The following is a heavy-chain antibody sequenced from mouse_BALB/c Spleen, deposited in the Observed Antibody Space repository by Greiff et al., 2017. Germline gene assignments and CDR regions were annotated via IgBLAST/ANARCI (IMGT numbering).Heavy chain of an antibody. J-gene: IGHJ1*01. V-gene: IGHV1S126*01. CDR3: ARGKEGYWYFDV. CDR1: GYSFTSYW. CDR2: IDPSDSET. Sequence: VKLMESGPQLVRPGASVKISCKASGYSFTSYWMHWVKQRPGQGLEWIGMIDPSDSETRLNQKFKDKATLTVDKSSSTAYMQLSSPTSEDSAVYYCARGKEGYWYFDVWGAGTTVTVSS.